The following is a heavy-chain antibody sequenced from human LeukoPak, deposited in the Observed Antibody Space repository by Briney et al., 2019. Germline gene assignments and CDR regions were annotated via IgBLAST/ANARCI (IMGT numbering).Heavy chain of an antibody. J-gene: IGHJ5*02. V-gene: IGHV1-2*02. CDR2: INPNSGGT. D-gene: IGHD2-2*01. Sequence: ASVKVSCKASGYTFTGYYMHWVRQAPGQGLEWMGWINPNSGGTNYAQKFQGRVTMTRDTSISTAYMELSRLRSDDTAVYYCARDAYPVVPADDNWFDPWGQGTLSPSPQ. CDR1: GYTFTGYY. CDR3: ARDAYPVVPADDNWFDP.